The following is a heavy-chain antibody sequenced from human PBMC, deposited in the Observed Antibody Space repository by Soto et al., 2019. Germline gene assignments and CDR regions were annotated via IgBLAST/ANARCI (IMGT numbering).Heavy chain of an antibody. V-gene: IGHV4-39*01. CDR3: ARHELEWDSNWFDP. CDR2: IYYSGST. D-gene: IGHD3-3*01. J-gene: IGHJ5*02. CDR1: GGSISSSSYY. Sequence: SETLSLTCTVSGGSISSSSYYWGWIRQPPGKGLEWIGSIYYSGSTYYNPSLKSRVTISVDTSKNQFSLKLSSVTAADTAVYYCARHELEWDSNWFDPWGQGTLVTVSS.